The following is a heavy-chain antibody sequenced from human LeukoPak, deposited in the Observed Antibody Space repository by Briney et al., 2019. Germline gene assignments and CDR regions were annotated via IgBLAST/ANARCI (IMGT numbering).Heavy chain of an antibody. CDR2: INHSGST. J-gene: IGHJ4*02. CDR3: ARDGSLVSPITYYYGSGSYYFDY. CDR1: GGSISGYY. Sequence: SETLSLTCTVSGGSISGYYWSWIRQPPGKGLEWIGEINHSGSTNYNPSLKSRVTISVDTSKNQFSLKLSSVTAADTAVYYCARDGSLVSPITYYYGSGSYYFDYWGQGTLVTVSS. V-gene: IGHV4-34*01. D-gene: IGHD3-10*01.